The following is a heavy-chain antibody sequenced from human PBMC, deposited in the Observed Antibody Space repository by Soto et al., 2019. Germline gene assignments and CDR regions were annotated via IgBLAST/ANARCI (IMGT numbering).Heavy chain of an antibody. Sequence: GGSLRLSCAASGFTFSKYPMNWVRQAPGKGLEWVSNINPGGDSTFYSDSVKGWFTISRDNSKNTVYLQMNTLRVEDTAVYYCAKGPPKKDVNWYAVPRDYWGQGTQVTVS. D-gene: IGHD1-1*01. V-gene: IGHV3-23*01. CDR3: AKGPPKKDVNWYAVPRDY. J-gene: IGHJ4*02. CDR2: INPGGDST. CDR1: GFTFSKYP.